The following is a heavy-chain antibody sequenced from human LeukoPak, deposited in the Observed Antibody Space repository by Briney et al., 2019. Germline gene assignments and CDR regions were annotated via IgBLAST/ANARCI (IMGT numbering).Heavy chain of an antibody. Sequence: GGSLRLTCAASEFTFSSCAMSWVRQAPGKGLEWVSVISDTGGDTYYADSGKGGFTISRDNSKNMLYLQMNSLRAEDTPLDYCARDRVPVTSPKMDYWGQGTLVTVSS. CDR2: ISDTGGDT. CDR3: ARDRVPVTSPKMDY. J-gene: IGHJ4*02. CDR1: EFTFSSCA. D-gene: IGHD2-2*01. V-gene: IGHV3-23*01.